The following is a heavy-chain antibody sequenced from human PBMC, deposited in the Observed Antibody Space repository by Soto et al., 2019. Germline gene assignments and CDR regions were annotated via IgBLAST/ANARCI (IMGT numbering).Heavy chain of an antibody. CDR1: GCTVSSYA. V-gene: IGHV1-69*13. J-gene: IGHJ3*02. CDR3: ARGSGADDAFDI. Sequence: GASVKVSCKASGCTVSSYAISCVRQAPGQGLEWMGGIIPIFGTANYAQKFQGRVTITADESTSTAYMELSSLRSEDTAVYYCARGSGADDAFDIWGQGTMVTVSS. D-gene: IGHD6-19*01. CDR2: IIPIFGTA.